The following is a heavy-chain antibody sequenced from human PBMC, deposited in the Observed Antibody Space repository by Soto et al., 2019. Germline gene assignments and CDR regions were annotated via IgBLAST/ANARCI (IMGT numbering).Heavy chain of an antibody. J-gene: IGHJ4*02. V-gene: IGHV3-23*01. D-gene: IGHD3-3*01. CDR3: AKATLRVVNPLVFDY. CDR1: GFTFSSYA. CDR2: ISGSGGAT. Sequence: PVVSLGLSCEASGFTFSSYAMNWVRQAPGKGLEWISVISGSGGATYFADSVKGRFVISRDNSKNTLYLQMNSLRAEDTAIYYCAKATLRVVNPLVFDYWGQGSLVAVSS.